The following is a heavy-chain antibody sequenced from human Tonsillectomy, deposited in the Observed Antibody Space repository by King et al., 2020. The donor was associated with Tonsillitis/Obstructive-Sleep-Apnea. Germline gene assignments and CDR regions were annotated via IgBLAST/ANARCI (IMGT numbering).Heavy chain of an antibody. V-gene: IGHV1-18*01. CDR1: GYTFTSYG. CDR2: ISAYNGNT. J-gene: IGHJ4*02. CDR3: ALTPLGYCSSTSCYTEGNFDY. D-gene: IGHD2-2*02. Sequence: VQLVESGAEVKKPGASVKVSCKASGYTFTSYGISWVRQAPGQGLEWMGWISAYNGNTNYAQKLQGRVTMTTDTSTSTAYMELRSLRSDDTAVYYCALTPLGYCSSTSCYTEGNFDYWGQGTLVTVSS.